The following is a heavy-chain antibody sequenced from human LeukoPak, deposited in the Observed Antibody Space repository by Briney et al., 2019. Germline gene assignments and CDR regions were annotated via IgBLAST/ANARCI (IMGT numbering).Heavy chain of an antibody. CDR1: GFTFSNYA. CDR2: LSDSGVYT. J-gene: IGHJ4*02. Sequence: GGSLRLSCAASGFTFSNYAMTWVHQAPGKGLEWVSILSDSGVYTYYADSVKGRFTISRDNSNNMLYLQMNSLRAEDTAVYYCAKKAHYDAYAKYFDYWGQGTLVTVSS. CDR3: AKKAHYDAYAKYFDY. V-gene: IGHV3-23*01. D-gene: IGHD4-17*01.